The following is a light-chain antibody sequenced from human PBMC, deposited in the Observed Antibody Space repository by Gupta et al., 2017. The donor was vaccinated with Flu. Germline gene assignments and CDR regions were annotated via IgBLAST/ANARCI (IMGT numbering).Light chain of an antibody. V-gene: IGLV2-23*01. CDR1: RSDVGICNL. J-gene: IGLJ3*02. Sequence: QSALTQPASASGFPGQSFTIPCTCTRSDVGICNLVSWYQQHPGKAPKLMIYEGSKRPSGVSNRFSGSKSGNTASLTISGLQAEDEADYYCCSYAGSSTSWVFGGGTKLTVL. CDR3: CSYAGSSTSWV. CDR2: EGS.